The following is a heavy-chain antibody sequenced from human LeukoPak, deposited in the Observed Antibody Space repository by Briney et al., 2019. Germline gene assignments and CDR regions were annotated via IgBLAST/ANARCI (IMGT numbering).Heavy chain of an antibody. J-gene: IGHJ4*02. CDR3: LIFPGR. D-gene: IGHD3-3*01. CDR2: IKSRADGGTT. Sequence: GGSLRLSCAASGFSVINAWMSWVRQAPGQGLEWVGRIKSRADGGTTGYAAPVEGRFSVSRDDSENTLYLQMNSLQIDDTALYYCLIFPGRWGQGTLVTVSS. CDR1: GFSVINAW. V-gene: IGHV3-15*05.